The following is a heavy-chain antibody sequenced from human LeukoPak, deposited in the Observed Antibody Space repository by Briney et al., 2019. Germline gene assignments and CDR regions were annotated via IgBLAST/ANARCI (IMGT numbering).Heavy chain of an antibody. V-gene: IGHV3-21*01. CDR1: GFTFSSYS. D-gene: IGHD6-13*01. CDR2: ISSSSSYI. J-gene: IGHJ3*02. Sequence: AGSLRLSCAASGFTFSSYSMNWVRQAPGKGLEWVSSISSSSSYIYYADSVKGRFTISRDNAKNSLYLQMNSLRAEDTAVYYCARASYSSPGAFDIWGQGTMVTVSS. CDR3: ARASYSSPGAFDI.